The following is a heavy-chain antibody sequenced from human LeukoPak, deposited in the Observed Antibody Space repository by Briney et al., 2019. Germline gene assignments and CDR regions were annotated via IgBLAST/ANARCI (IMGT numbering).Heavy chain of an antibody. CDR2: IRFDGSDK. V-gene: IGHV3-30*02. CDR1: GFTFRSYG. J-gene: IGHJ4*02. D-gene: IGHD5-18*01. CDR3: AKEGTWIQLPYY. Sequence: GGSLRLSCGVSGFTFRSYGMHWVRQAPDKGLEWVAFIRFDGSDKYYADSVKGRFTISRDNSKNTLYLQMNSLRAEDTAVYYCAKEGTWIQLPYYWGQGTLVTVSS.